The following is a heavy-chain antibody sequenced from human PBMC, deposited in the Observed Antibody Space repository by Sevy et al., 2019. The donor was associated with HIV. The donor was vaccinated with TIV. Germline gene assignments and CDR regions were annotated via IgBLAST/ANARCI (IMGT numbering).Heavy chain of an antibody. CDR1: GFTFSSYS. CDR2: ISSSSSTI. J-gene: IGHJ4*02. CDR3: ARPSGYSSSWSYFDY. Sequence: GGSLRLSCAASGFTFSSYSMNWVRQAPGKGLEWVSYISSSSSTIYYADSVKGRFTISRDNAKNSLYLQMNSLRAEDTAVYYCARPSGYSSSWSYFDYWGQGTLVTVSS. D-gene: IGHD6-13*01. V-gene: IGHV3-48*01.